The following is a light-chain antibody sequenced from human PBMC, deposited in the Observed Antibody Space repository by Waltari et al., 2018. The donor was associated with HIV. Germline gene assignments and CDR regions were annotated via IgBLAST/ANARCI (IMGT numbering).Light chain of an antibody. CDR1: QSVSSNY. V-gene: IGKV3-20*01. CDR3: QQYNSSPLT. CDR2: DAS. Sequence: EIVLTQSPGALSFSPGERATLSCRASQSVSSNYLAWYQHKPGQAPRLLIYDASFRATGIPHRFSGGGSGTDFTLTISRLEPEDFAVYYCQQYNSSPLTFGGGTKVEIK. J-gene: IGKJ4*01.